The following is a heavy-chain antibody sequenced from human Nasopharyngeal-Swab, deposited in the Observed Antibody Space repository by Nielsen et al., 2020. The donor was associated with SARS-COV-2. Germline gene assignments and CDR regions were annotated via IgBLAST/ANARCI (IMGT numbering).Heavy chain of an antibody. V-gene: IGHV1-69*13. CDR2: IIPIFGTA. J-gene: IGHJ6*02. CDR1: GGTFSSYA. CDR3: ASQRYDFGVVTPTYYYGMDV. D-gene: IGHD3-3*01. Sequence: SVKVSCKASGGTFSSYAISWVRQAPGQGLEWMGGIIPIFGTANYAQKFQGRVTITADESTSTAYMELSSLRSEDTAVYYCASQRYDFGVVTPTYYYGMDVWGQGTTVTVSS.